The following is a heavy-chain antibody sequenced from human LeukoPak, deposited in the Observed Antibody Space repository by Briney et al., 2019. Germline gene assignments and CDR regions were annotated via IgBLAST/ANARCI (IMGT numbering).Heavy chain of an antibody. D-gene: IGHD6-19*01. J-gene: IGHJ4*02. CDR2: ISYDGSNK. V-gene: IGHV3-30-3*01. CDR3: ARRYSSGWYYHFDY. Sequence: PGGSLRLSCAASGFTFSSYAMHWVRQAPGKGLEWVAVISYDGSNKYFADSVKGRFTISRDNSKNTLYLQMNSLRAEDTAVYYCARRYSSGWYYHFDYWGQGTLVTVSS. CDR1: GFTFSSYA.